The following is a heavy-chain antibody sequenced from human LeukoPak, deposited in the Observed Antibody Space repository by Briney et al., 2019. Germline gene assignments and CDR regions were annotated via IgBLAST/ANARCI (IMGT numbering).Heavy chain of an antibody. D-gene: IGHD3-22*01. V-gene: IGHV1-18*01. J-gene: IGHJ6*02. CDR2: ISGYSGNT. Sequence: GASVKVSCKASGYSFTSYGISWVRQAPGQGLEWMGWISGYSGNTNHVQRLQGRVTMTTDISTSTAYMELRSLRSDDTAVYYCARDTGYYDSSSYYYNGLDVWGQGTTVTVSS. CDR1: GYSFTSYG. CDR3: ARDTGYYDSSSYYYNGLDV.